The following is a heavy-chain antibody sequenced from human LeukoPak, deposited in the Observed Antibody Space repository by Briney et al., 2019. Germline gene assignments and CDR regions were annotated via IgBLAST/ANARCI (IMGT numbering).Heavy chain of an antibody. V-gene: IGHV1-69*13. CDR3: ARDGDGGNSSFDY. CDR2: IIPIFGTA. CDR1: GGTFSSYA. D-gene: IGHD4-23*01. J-gene: IGHJ4*02. Sequence: ASVKVSCKASGGTFSSYAISWVRQAPGQGLEWMGGIIPIFGTANYAQKFQGRVTITADESTSTAYMELSSLRSEDTAVYYCARDGDGGNSSFDYWGQGTLVTVSS.